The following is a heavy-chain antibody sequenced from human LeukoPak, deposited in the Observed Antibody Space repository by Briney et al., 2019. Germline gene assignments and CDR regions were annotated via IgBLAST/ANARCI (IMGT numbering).Heavy chain of an antibody. Sequence: ASVKVSCKASGYTFTSYDINWVRQATGQGLEWMGWMNPNSGITGYAQKFQGRVTMTRNTSISTAYMELSSLRSEDTAVYYCARGHCNSGRCYFGYSGQGTLVTVSS. CDR1: GYTFTSYD. CDR2: MNPNSGIT. CDR3: ARGHCNSGRCYFGY. D-gene: IGHD2/OR15-2a*01. V-gene: IGHV1-8*01. J-gene: IGHJ4*02.